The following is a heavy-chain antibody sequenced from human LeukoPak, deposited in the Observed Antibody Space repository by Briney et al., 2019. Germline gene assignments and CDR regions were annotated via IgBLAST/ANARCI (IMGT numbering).Heavy chain of an antibody. CDR1: GGSFSGYY. V-gene: IGHV4-34*01. CDR3: ARTTEAHSWRTRYYDYYMDV. D-gene: IGHD6-13*01. J-gene: IGHJ6*03. CDR2: INHSGNT. Sequence: SETLSLTCAVYGGSFSGYYWSWIRQPPGKGLEWIGEINHSGNTNSNPSLKSRVTMSVDTSKNQFSLKLSSLTAADTAMYYCARTTEAHSWRTRYYDYYMDVWGKGTTVTVSS.